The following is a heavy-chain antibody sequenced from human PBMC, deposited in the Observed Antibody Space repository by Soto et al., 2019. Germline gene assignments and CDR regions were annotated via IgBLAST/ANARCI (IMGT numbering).Heavy chain of an antibody. CDR3: ARDPPIAVAGYYYYYGMDV. CDR1: GYTFTSYY. V-gene: IGHV1-46*01. J-gene: IGHJ6*02. D-gene: IGHD6-19*01. Sequence: VASVKVSCKASGYTFTSYYMHWVRQAPGQGLEWMGIINPSGGSTSYAQKCQGRVTMTRDTSTSTVYMELSSLRSEDTAVYYCARDPPIAVAGYYYYYGMDVWGQGTTVTVSS. CDR2: INPSGGST.